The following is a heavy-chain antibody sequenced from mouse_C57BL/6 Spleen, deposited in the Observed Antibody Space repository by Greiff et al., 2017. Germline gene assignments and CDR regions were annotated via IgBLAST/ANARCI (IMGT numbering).Heavy chain of an antibody. CDR1: GYTFTSYW. D-gene: IGHD2-3*01. CDR2: IDPSDSET. CDR3: AIYDGYYGAMDD. V-gene: IGHV1-52*01. Sequence: QVQLQQSGAELVRPGSSVKLSCKASGYTFTSYWMHWVKQRPIQGLEWIGNIDPSDSETHYNQKFKDKATLTVDKSSSTAYMQLSSLTSEDSAVYYCAIYDGYYGAMDDWGQGTSVTVSS. J-gene: IGHJ4*01.